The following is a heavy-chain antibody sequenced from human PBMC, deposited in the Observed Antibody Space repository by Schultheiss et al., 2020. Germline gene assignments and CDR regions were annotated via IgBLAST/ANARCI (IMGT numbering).Heavy chain of an antibody. CDR1: GITFSNAW. D-gene: IGHD5-18*01. Sequence: GESLKISCAASGITFSNAWMSWVRQAPGKGLEWVGRIKSKTDGGTTDYAAPVKGRFTISSDDSKNTLYLQMNSLKTEDTAVYYCTTARRYSSAMDVWGQGTTVTVSS. CDR3: TTARRYSSAMDV. V-gene: IGHV3-15*01. J-gene: IGHJ6*02. CDR2: IKSKTDGGTT.